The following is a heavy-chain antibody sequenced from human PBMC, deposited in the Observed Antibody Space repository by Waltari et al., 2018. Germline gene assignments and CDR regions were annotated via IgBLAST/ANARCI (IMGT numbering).Heavy chain of an antibody. CDR1: GYTSTSYG. D-gene: IGHD6-6*01. CDR2: ISAYKGNT. V-gene: IGHV1-18*01. Sequence: QVQLVQSGGEVKKPGASVKVSCKASGYTSTSYGISWVRQAPGQGLEWMGWISAYKGNTKYAQKFPGRVSMTTATSTNTGYMELRSLRSDDTAVYYCASPSYSSSSGDAFDIWGQGTMVTVSS. CDR3: ASPSYSSSSGDAFDI. J-gene: IGHJ3*02.